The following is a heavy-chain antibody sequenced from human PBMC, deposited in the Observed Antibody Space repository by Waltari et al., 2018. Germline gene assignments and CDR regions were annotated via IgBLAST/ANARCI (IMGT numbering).Heavy chain of an antibody. CDR1: GFLFSKFA. CDR3: AKDEGYAGKDGDLRH. J-gene: IGHJ1*01. Sequence: EVQLVESGGDLVQPGESLRLFCGISGFLFSKFAVGWVRQAPGKGLEWVSGISGEGENSYYADSVKGRFTISRDNSRNILYLQMNRLRADDTGVYYCAKDEGYAGKDGDLRHWGQGSLVSVSS. V-gene: IGHV3-23*04. D-gene: IGHD2-2*01. CDR2: ISGEGENS.